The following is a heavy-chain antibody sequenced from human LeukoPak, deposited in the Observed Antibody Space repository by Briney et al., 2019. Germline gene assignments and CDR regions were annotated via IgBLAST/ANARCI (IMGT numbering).Heavy chain of an antibody. CDR1: GFTVSSNY. Sequence: GGSLRLSCAASGFTVSSNYMSWVRQAPGKGLGWVSVIYSGGSTYYADSVKGRFTISRDNSKNTLYLQMNSLRAEDTAVYYCAREKPDGAYSSSWYYFDYWGQGTLVTVSS. J-gene: IGHJ4*02. CDR2: IYSGGST. CDR3: AREKPDGAYSSSWYYFDY. V-gene: IGHV3-66*01. D-gene: IGHD6-13*01.